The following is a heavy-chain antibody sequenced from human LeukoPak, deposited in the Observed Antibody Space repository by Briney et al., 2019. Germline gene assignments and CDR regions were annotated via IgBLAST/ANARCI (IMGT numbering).Heavy chain of an antibody. CDR2: INPNSGGT. V-gene: IGHV1-2*02. CDR3: ARDQNYYDSSGYYGIDC. D-gene: IGHD3-22*01. J-gene: IGHJ4*02. CDR1: GYTFTGYY. Sequence: GASVNVSCKASGYTFTGYYMHWVRQAPGQGLEWMGWINPNSGGTNYAQKFQDRVTMTRDTSISTAYMELSRLRSDDTAVYYCARDQNYYDSSGYYGIDCWGQGTLVTVSS.